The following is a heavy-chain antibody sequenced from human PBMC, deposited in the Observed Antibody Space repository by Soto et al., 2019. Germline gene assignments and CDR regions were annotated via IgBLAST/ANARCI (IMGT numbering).Heavy chain of an antibody. D-gene: IGHD5-12*01. CDR3: ARARLRAVYAFDI. J-gene: IGHJ3*02. CDR2: IYYSGST. Sequence: SETLSLTCTVSGGSVSSGAYYWTWIRQRPGKGLEWIGYIYYSGSTYYSPSLKSRLSISLDTSKNQFSLRLSSVTAADTSMYYCARARLRAVYAFDIWGQGTMVTVSS. CDR1: GGSVSSGAYY. V-gene: IGHV4-31*03.